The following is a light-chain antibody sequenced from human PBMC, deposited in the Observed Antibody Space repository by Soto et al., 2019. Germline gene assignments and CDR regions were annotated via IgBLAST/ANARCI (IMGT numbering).Light chain of an antibody. CDR1: QSVSSRR. J-gene: IGKJ5*01. CDR3: QQRSNWPPEIT. CDR2: GAS. V-gene: IGKV3D-20*02. Sequence: IVLTQAPGTLSLSPGERATLSCRASQSVSSRRLAWYKQKPGQAPRFLIYGASTRPTGIPDRFSGSGSGTDFTLTISSLEPEDFAVYYCQQRSNWPPEITFGQGTRLEIK.